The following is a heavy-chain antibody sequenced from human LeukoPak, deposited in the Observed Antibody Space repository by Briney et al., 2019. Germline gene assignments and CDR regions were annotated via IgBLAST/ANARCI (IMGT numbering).Heavy chain of an antibody. V-gene: IGHV1-69*05. J-gene: IGHJ6*03. CDR3: ARHGTTGIGYYYYMDV. D-gene: IGHD1-1*01. CDR1: GGTFSSYA. CDR2: IIPIFGTV. Sequence: SVKVSCKASGGTFSSYAISWVRQAPGQGLEWMGGIIPIFGTVNYAQKFQGRVTITTDESTSTAYMELSSLRSEDTAVYYCARHGTTGIGYYYYMDVWGKGTTVTVSS.